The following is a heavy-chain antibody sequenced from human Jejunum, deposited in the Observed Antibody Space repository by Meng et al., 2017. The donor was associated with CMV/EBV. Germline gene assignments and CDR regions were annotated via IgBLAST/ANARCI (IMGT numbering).Heavy chain of an antibody. CDR1: RYE. CDR3: ARDRRGGGGVIRDAFDI. J-gene: IGHJ3*02. Sequence: RYEMSWVRQAPGKGLEWVSHISGGNNDEITNYADSVKGRFTVSRDNSKNTLYLQVDSLRVEDTAVYYCARDRRGGGGVIRDAFDIWGQGTMVTVSS. V-gene: IGHV3-23*01. CDR2: ISGGNNDEIT. D-gene: IGHD3-16*02.